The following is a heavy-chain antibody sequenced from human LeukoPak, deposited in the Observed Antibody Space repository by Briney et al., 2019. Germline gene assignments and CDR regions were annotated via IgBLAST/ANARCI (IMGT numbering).Heavy chain of an antibody. CDR3: ARQGYYYDSSGYYPPNY. CDR2: ISYDGSNK. V-gene: IGHV3-30-3*01. CDR1: GFTFSSYA. Sequence: GGSLRLSCAASGFTFSSYAMHWVRQAPGKGLEWVAVISYDGSNKYYADSVKGRFTISRDNSKNTLYLQMNSLRAEDTAVYYCARQGYYYDSSGYYPPNYWGQGTLVTVSS. D-gene: IGHD3-22*01. J-gene: IGHJ4*02.